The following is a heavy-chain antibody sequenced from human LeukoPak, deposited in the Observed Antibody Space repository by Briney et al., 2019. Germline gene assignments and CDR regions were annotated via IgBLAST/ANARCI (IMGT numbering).Heavy chain of an antibody. CDR2: ISYDGNNK. CDR1: GFTFSSYK. V-gene: IGHV3-30*04. CDR3: ATGTMVRGVITDIDY. Sequence: PGGSLRLSCAASGFTFSSYKMHWVRQAPGKGLEWVAIISYDGNNKYYADSMKGRFTISRDNSKNTLFLQMNSLRAEDTAVYYCATGTMVRGVITDIDYWGQGTLVTVSS. J-gene: IGHJ4*02. D-gene: IGHD3-10*01.